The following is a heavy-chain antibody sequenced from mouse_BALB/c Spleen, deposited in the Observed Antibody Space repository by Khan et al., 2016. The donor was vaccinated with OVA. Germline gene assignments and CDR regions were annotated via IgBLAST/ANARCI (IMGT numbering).Heavy chain of an antibody. CDR1: GYAFTHYF. Sequence: VELVESGGEVIRPGTSVKVSCKASGYAFTHYFIEWVKQRPGQGLEWIGVINPGSGGTKYNEKFKGTATLTADKSSSTAYMQLSSLTSDDSAVYFCARDDYGNFLYFDYWGQGTTLTVSA. V-gene: IGHV1-54*01. CDR2: INPGSGGT. D-gene: IGHD2-1*01. J-gene: IGHJ2*01. CDR3: ARDDYGNFLYFDY.